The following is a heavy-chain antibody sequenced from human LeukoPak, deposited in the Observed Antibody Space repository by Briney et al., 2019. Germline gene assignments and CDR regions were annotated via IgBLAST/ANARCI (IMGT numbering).Heavy chain of an antibody. CDR3: AKRGVVIRVILVGFHKEAYYFDS. J-gene: IGHJ4*02. CDR1: GITLSNYG. Sequence: GGSLRLSCAVSGITLSNYGMSWVRQAPGKGLEWVAGISGSGGSTNYADSVKGRFTIPRDNRKNTLYLQMNSLRAEDTAVYFCAKRGVVIRVILVGFHKEAYYFDSWGQGALVTVS. CDR2: ISGSGGST. V-gene: IGHV3-23*01. D-gene: IGHD2-21*01.